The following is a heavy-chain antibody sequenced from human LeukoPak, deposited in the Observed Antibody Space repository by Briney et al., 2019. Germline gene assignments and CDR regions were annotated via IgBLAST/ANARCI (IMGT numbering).Heavy chain of an antibody. CDR2: ISSGDGTI. CDR3: ARTIEMATISYFDY. V-gene: IGHV3-48*03. CDR1: GFTFSSYE. J-gene: IGHJ4*02. D-gene: IGHD5-24*01. Sequence: PGGSLRLSCAASGFTFSSYEMKWVGQAQGKGVGWVSYISSGDGTIYYADSVKGRFTISRDNAKNSLYLQMNSLRAGDTAVYYCARTIEMATISYFDYWGQGTLVTVSS.